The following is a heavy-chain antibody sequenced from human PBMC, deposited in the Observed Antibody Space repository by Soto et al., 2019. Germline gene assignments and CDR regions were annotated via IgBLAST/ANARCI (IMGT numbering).Heavy chain of an antibody. V-gene: IGHV3-23*01. CDR2: ISGDGGST. Sequence: EVQLLESGGGLVQPGGSLRLSCAASGFTFSSYAMSWVRQAPGKGLEWVSSISGDGGSTYYADSVKGRFTISRDTSKNTLYLQMNSLRAEDTAVYYCAKDYGSGSYADYWGQGTLVTVSS. J-gene: IGHJ4*02. CDR1: GFTFSSYA. D-gene: IGHD3-10*01. CDR3: AKDYGSGSYADY.